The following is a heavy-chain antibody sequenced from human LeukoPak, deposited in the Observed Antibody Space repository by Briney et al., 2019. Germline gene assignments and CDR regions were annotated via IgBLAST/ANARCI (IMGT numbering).Heavy chain of an antibody. J-gene: IGHJ4*02. CDR3: ARDSSRDGYSYFDY. Sequence: GSLRLSCTASGFSFSSYWMSWVRQAPGKGLEWVANIKQDGNEKYHLDSVKGRFTISRDNAKNSLYLQMNSLRAEDTAVYYCARDSSRDGYSYFDYRGQGTLVTVSS. CDR1: GFSFSSYW. V-gene: IGHV3-7*01. D-gene: IGHD5-24*01. CDR2: IKQDGNEK.